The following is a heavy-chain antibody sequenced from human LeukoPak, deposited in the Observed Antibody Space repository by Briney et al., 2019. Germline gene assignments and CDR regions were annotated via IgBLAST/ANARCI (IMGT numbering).Heavy chain of an antibody. CDR2: INAGNGNT. D-gene: IGHD3-10*01. Sequence: ASVKVSCKASGYTFTSYAMHWVRQAPGQRLEWMGWINAGNGNTKYPQKFQGRVTITRDTSASTAYMELSSLRSEDTAVYYCAREVGQYYYGSGMRRGFDPWGQGTLVTVSS. CDR3: AREVGQYYYGSGMRRGFDP. J-gene: IGHJ5*02. CDR1: GYTFTSYA. V-gene: IGHV1-3*01.